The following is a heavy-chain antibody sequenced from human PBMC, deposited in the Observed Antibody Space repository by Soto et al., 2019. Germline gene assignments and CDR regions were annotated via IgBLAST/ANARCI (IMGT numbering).Heavy chain of an antibody. V-gene: IGHV6-1*01. CDR3: ARGLAVAADGGYYGMDV. CDR2: TYYRSKWYN. CDR1: GDSVSSNSAA. D-gene: IGHD6-19*01. Sequence: SPTLSLTCAISGDSVSSNSAAWNWIRQSPSRGLEWLGRTYYRSKWYNDYAVSVKSRITINPDTSKNQFSLQLNSVTPEDTAVYYCARGLAVAADGGYYGMDVWGQGTTVTVSS. J-gene: IGHJ6*02.